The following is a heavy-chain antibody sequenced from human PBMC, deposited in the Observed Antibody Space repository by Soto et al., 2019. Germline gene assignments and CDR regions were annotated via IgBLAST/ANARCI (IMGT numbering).Heavy chain of an antibody. V-gene: IGHV1-69*01. J-gene: IGHJ6*02. Sequence: QVQLVKSGAEVKKPGSSVKVSCKASGGTFSSYAISWVRQAPGQGLEWMGGIIPIFGTANYAQKFQGRVTITADESTSTAYMELSSLRSEDTAVYYCARTRDIVVVPAAIPDHEYYGMDVWGQGTTVTVSS. D-gene: IGHD2-2*02. CDR1: GGTFSSYA. CDR3: ARTRDIVVVPAAIPDHEYYGMDV. CDR2: IIPIFGTA.